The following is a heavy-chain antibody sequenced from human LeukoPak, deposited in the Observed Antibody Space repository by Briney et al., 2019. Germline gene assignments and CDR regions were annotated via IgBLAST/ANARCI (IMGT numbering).Heavy chain of an antibody. D-gene: IGHD1-26*01. CDR2: TSSSSSYT. J-gene: IGHJ6*04. CDR3: ARRGRASYADYYYYGMDV. V-gene: IGHV3-11*06. Sequence: GGSLRLSCAASGFTFSDYYMSWIRQAPGKGLEWVSYTSSSSSYTNYADSVKGRFTISRDNAKNSLYLQMNSLRAEDTAVYYCARRGRASYADYYYYGMDVWGKGTTVTVSS. CDR1: GFTFSDYY.